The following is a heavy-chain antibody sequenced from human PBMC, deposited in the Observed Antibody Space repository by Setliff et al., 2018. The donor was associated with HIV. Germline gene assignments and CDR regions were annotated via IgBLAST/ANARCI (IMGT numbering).Heavy chain of an antibody. J-gene: IGHJ4*02. D-gene: IGHD4-17*01. Sequence: PGGSLRLSCAASGFTFSKFSMSWVRQAPGKGLEWVSSITSTSRYIDYADSLRGRFTISRDNARNSLYLHLRALGAEDTAIYYCARDAYGDSYLDYWGQGTLVTVSS. CDR2: ITSTSRYI. CDR3: ARDAYGDSYLDY. CDR1: GFTFSKFS. V-gene: IGHV3-21*01.